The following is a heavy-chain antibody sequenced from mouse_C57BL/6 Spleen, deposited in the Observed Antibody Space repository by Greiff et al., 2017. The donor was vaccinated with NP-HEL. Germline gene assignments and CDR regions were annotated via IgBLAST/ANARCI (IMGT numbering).Heavy chain of an antibody. V-gene: IGHV1-55*01. Sequence: QVQLQQPGAELVKPGASVKMSCKASGYTFTSYWITWVKQRPGQGLEWIGDIYPGSGSTNYNEKFKSKATLTVDTSSSTAYIQLSSLTSEDSAVYYCARRIYYDNLYYAMDYWGQGTSVTVSS. CDR1: GYTFTSYW. D-gene: IGHD2-1*01. CDR3: ARRIYYDNLYYAMDY. J-gene: IGHJ4*01. CDR2: IYPGSGST.